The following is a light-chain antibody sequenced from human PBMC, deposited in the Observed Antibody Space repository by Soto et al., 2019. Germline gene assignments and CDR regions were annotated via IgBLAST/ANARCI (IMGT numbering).Light chain of an antibody. V-gene: IGKV1-39*01. CDR1: QSISSY. CDR2: AAS. CDR3: QQSNSTPRT. Sequence: DIQMTQSRSSLSASVGDRVTITCRASQSISSYLNWYQQKPGKAPKLLIYAASSLQSGVPSRFSGSGSGTDFTLTISSLQREDFAIYYCQQSNSTPRTFGQGTKVDIK. J-gene: IGKJ1*01.